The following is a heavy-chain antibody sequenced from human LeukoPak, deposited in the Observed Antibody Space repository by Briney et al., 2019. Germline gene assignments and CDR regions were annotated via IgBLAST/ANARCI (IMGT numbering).Heavy chain of an antibody. V-gene: IGHV4-34*01. CDR2: INHSGST. Sequence: SETLSLTCAVYGGSFSGYYWSWIRQPPGKGLEWIGEINHSGSTNYNPSFKSRVTISVDTSKNQFSLKLSSVTAADTAVYYCARENYYYGMDVWGQGTTVTVSS. J-gene: IGHJ6*02. CDR1: GGSFSGYY. CDR3: ARENYYYGMDV.